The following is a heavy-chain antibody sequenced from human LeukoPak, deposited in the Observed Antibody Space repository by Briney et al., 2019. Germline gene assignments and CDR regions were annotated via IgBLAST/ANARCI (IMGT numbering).Heavy chain of an antibody. J-gene: IGHJ4*02. Sequence: GGSLRLSCETSGFTFSHHAMHWVRQAPGKGLEWVAAIWYDGAQKYYADSLRGRCTISRDNSKSTLYLEMNSLRAEDTAVYYCAKDFGGYYYDTSGPDYWGQGTLVSVAS. D-gene: IGHD3-22*01. CDR3: AKDFGGYYYDTSGPDY. CDR1: GFTFSHHA. CDR2: IWYDGAQK. V-gene: IGHV3-33*06.